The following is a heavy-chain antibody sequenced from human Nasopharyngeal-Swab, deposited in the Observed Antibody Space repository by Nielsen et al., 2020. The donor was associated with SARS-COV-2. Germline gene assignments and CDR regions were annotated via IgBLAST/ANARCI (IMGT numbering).Heavy chain of an antibody. CDR3: ARIAGRGSIYYYYMDV. D-gene: IGHD1-26*01. V-gene: IGHV3-21*01. CDR1: GFTFNSYS. CDR2: ISGSGSYV. Sequence: GESLKISCAVSGFTFNSYSMIWVRQVPGEGLEWVSSISGSGSYVYYADSVKGRFTISKDSAKNSLYLQMNSLRADDTAVYFCARIAGRGSIYYYYMDVWGKGTTVTVSS. J-gene: IGHJ6*03.